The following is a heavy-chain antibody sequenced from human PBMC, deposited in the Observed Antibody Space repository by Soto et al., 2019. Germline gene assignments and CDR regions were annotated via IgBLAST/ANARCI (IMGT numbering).Heavy chain of an antibody. J-gene: IGHJ6*02. D-gene: IGHD2-2*01. CDR1: GFTFSSYA. V-gene: IGHV3-23*01. CDR2: ISGSGGST. Sequence: EVQLLESGGGLVQPGGSLRLSCAASGFTFSSYAMSWVRQAPGKGLEWVSAISGSGGSTYYADSVKGRFTISRDNSKNTLYLQMNSLRAEDTAVYYCAKAAIRGGSCSSTSCLYYYYGMDVWGQGTTVTVSS. CDR3: AKAAIRGGSCSSTSCLYYYYGMDV.